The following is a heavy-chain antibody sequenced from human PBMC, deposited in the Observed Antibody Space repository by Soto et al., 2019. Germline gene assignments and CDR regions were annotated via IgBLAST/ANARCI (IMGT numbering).Heavy chain of an antibody. CDR1: GGSISTGSYY. J-gene: IGHJ4*02. Sequence: SETLSLTCTVSGGSISTGSYYWGWIRQPPGNGLEWIGSTYYSGSAYYNPSLKSRVTISVDTSKSQFSLKLTAVTAADTAVYYCARSPSNVLRGVNRGMYYFDFWGQGTLVTVSS. CDR2: TYYSGSA. D-gene: IGHD3-10*01. V-gene: IGHV4-39*01. CDR3: ARSPSNVLRGVNRGMYYFDF.